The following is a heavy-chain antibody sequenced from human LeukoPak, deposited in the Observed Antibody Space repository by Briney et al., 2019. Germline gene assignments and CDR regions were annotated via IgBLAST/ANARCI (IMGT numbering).Heavy chain of an antibody. CDR2: IIPIFGTA. J-gene: IGHJ4*02. CDR3: AREGLRQQLDY. Sequence: SVKVSCKTSGGTFSSYAISWVRQAPGHGLEWMGGIIPIFGTANYAQKFQGRVTITADESTSTAYMELSSLRSEDTAVYYCAREGLRQQLDYWGQGTLVTVSS. D-gene: IGHD6-13*01. CDR1: GGTFSSYA. V-gene: IGHV1-69*13.